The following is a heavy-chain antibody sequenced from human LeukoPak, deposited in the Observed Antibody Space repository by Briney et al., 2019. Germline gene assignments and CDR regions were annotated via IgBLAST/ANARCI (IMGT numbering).Heavy chain of an antibody. J-gene: IGHJ4*02. CDR1: GGSISSYY. V-gene: IGHV4-59*01. CDR2: IYYSGST. Sequence: SETLSLTCTVSGGSISSYYWSWIRQPPGKGLEWIGYIYYSGSTNYNPSLKSRVTISVDTSKNQFSLKLSSVTAADTAVYYCARSVFGSGYIYWGQGTLVTVSS. D-gene: IGHD3-22*01. CDR3: ARSVFGSGYIY.